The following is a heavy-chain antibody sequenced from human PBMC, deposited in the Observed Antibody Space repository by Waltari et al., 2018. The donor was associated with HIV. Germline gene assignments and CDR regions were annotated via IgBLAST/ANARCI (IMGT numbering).Heavy chain of an antibody. D-gene: IGHD6-13*01. CDR2: ISYDGSNK. CDR3: ARGSAAAGFDY. CDR1: GFTFSSYA. V-gene: IGHV3-30*01. J-gene: IGHJ4*02. Sequence: GRSLRLSCAASGFTFSSYAMHWVRQAPGKGLEWVAVISYDGSNKYYADSVKGRFTISRDNSKNTLYLQMNSLRAEDTAVYYCARGSAAAGFDYWGQGTLVTVSS.